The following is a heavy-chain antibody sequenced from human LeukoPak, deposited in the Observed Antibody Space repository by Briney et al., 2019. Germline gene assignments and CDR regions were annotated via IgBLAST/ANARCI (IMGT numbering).Heavy chain of an antibody. CDR1: GFTFSSYE. Sequence: GGSLRLSCAASGFTFSSYEMNWVRQAPGKGLEWVSYISSSGNPIYYADSVKGRFTISRDNAKNSLYLQMNSLRAEDTAVYYCARRNSGGTRLDAFDIWGQGTMVTVSS. CDR3: ARRNSGGTRLDAFDI. V-gene: IGHV3-48*03. D-gene: IGHD2-15*01. J-gene: IGHJ3*02. CDR2: ISSSGNPI.